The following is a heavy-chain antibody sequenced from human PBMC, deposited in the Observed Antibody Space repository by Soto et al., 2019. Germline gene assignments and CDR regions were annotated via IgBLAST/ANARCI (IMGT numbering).Heavy chain of an antibody. Sequence: QVQLQESGPGLVKPSQTLSLTCTVSGGSISSGGYYWSWIRQHPGKGLEWIGYIYYSGSTYYNPSRKXRXTXXLDTSKTQPSLKPSSVPAAETAVFYCAREEGGGYDHRWFDPWGQGTLVTVSS. CDR1: GGSISSGGYY. CDR2: IYYSGST. CDR3: AREEGGGYDHRWFDP. J-gene: IGHJ5*02. D-gene: IGHD5-12*01. V-gene: IGHV4-31*03.